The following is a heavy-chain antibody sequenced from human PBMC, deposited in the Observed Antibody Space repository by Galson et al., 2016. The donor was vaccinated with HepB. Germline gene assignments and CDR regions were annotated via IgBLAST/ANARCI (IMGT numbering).Heavy chain of an antibody. CDR2: IGTAPGDT. CDR3: ARGKSLWTTPWNYGLDV. D-gene: IGHD3-10*01. V-gene: IGHV3-13*01. Sequence: SLRLSCAASGFTFSFYDMHWVRQVTGNGLEWISAIGTAPGDTYYSTSVKGRFTISRENAKNSLFLHMSSLRAGDTAVYYCARGKSLWTTPWNYGLDVWGKGTTVTVSS. J-gene: IGHJ6*04. CDR1: GFTFSFYD.